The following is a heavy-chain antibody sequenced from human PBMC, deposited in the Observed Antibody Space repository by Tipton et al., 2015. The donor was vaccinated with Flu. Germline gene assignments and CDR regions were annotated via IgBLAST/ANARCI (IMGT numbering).Heavy chain of an antibody. Sequence: QSGAEVKKPGASVKVSCKASGYTFTSYGITWVRQAPGQGPEWMGWISAYNGNTNYAQKVQGRVTMATDTSTSTAYMELRSLRSDDTAVYYCARAAPRDYSTITYYYYMDVWGKGTTVTVSS. CDR3: ARAAPRDYSTITYYYYMDV. CDR1: GYTFTSYG. J-gene: IGHJ6*03. D-gene: IGHD4-11*01. CDR2: ISAYNGNT. V-gene: IGHV1-18*04.